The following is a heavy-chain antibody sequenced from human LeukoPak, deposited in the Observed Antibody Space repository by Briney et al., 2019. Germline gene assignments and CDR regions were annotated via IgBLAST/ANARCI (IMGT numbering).Heavy chain of an antibody. D-gene: IGHD6-19*01. J-gene: IGHJ4*02. Sequence: GGSLRLSCAASGFTFDDYTMHWVRQAPGKGLEWVSLISWDGGSTYYADSVKGRFTISRDNSRNSLYLQMNSLGTEDTALYYCAKDEDSSGWYGGYFDYWGQGTLVTVSS. CDR2: ISWDGGST. CDR1: GFTFDDYT. V-gene: IGHV3-43*01. CDR3: AKDEDSSGWYGGYFDY.